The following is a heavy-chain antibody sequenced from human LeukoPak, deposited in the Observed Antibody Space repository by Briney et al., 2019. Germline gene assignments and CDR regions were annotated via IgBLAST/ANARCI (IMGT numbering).Heavy chain of an antibody. D-gene: IGHD6-6*01. Sequence: SETLSLTCTVSGGSISSYYWSWIRQPPGKGLEWIGYIYYSGSTNYNPSLKSRVTISVDTSKNQFSLKLSPVTAADTAVYYCARDSSDDYYYYGMDVWGQGTTVTVSS. J-gene: IGHJ6*02. CDR3: ARDSSDDYYYYGMDV. CDR2: IYYSGST. V-gene: IGHV4-59*01. CDR1: GGSISSYY.